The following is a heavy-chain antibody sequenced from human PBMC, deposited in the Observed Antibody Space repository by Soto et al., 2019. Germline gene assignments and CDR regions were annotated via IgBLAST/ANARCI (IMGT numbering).Heavy chain of an antibody. CDR3: AKDAVSGDGIWLLDS. J-gene: IGHJ4*02. D-gene: IGHD4-17*01. CDR2: LLRSGSTT. CDR1: GLTFTNYA. V-gene: IGHV3-23*01. Sequence: PGGSLRLSCAASGLTFTNYAMTWARQAPGKGLEWVSSLLRSGSTTYYADSVKGRFTISSDISANSLYLQMDSLRAEDTAVYYCAKDAVSGDGIWLLDSWGQGTVVTVSS.